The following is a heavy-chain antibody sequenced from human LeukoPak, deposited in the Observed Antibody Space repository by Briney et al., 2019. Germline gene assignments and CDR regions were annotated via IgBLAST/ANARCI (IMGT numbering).Heavy chain of an antibody. CDR1: GLSFDDYA. CDR3: AKGLSLEGGSTWKYNWFDA. J-gene: IGHJ5*02. D-gene: IGHD6-13*01. Sequence: QAGRSLRLSCAASGLSFDDYAMHWVRQVPGKGLEWVSGIGWNSVNIGYVDSVKERFTISRDNAKNSLFLQMDSLRVEDTALYFCAKGLSLEGGSTWKYNWFDAWGQGTVVIVSS. V-gene: IGHV3-9*01. CDR2: IGWNSVNI.